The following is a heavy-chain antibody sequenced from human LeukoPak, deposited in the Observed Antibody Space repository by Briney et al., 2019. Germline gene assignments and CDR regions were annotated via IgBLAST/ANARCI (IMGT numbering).Heavy chain of an antibody. CDR3: ARLDYGDYWFDP. D-gene: IGHD4-17*01. CDR1: GGSFSGHY. V-gene: IGHV4-34*01. Sequence: KSSETLSLTCAVYGGSFSGHYWSWVRQPPGKGLEWIGEINHSGSTNYNPSLKSRVTISVDTSKNQFSLKLSSVTAADTAVYYCARLDYGDYWFDPWGQGTLVTVSS. J-gene: IGHJ5*02. CDR2: INHSGST.